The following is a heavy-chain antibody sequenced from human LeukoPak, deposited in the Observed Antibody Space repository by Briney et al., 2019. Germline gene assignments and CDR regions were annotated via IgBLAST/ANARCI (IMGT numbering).Heavy chain of an antibody. CDR3: ARAVLRNPPLHNWFDP. J-gene: IGHJ5*02. CDR1: GYTFTSYG. Sequence: ASVKVSCKASGYTFTSYGISWVRQAPGQGLKWMGWISAYNGNTNYAQKLQGRVTMTTDTSTSTAYMELRSLRSDDTAVYYCARAVLRNPPLHNWFDPWGQGTLVTVSS. CDR2: ISAYNGNT. V-gene: IGHV1-18*01. D-gene: IGHD1-14*01.